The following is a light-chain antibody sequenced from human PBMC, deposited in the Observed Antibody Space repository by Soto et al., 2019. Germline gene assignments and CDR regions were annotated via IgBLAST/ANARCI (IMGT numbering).Light chain of an antibody. Sequence: EIVMTQSPATVSVSPGERATLSCRASQSVISSLAWYQQKPGQAPRLLIYSASTRATGIPARFSGRGSGTEFTLIISSLQSEDFAVYYCHQYNKWPLTFGGGTLVEI. J-gene: IGKJ4*01. CDR3: HQYNKWPLT. V-gene: IGKV3-15*01. CDR1: QSVISS. CDR2: SAS.